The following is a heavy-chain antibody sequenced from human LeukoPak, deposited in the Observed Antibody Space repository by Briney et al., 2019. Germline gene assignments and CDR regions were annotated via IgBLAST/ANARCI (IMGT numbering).Heavy chain of an antibody. J-gene: IGHJ3*02. Sequence: ASVKVSCKASGYTXTGYYMHWVRQAPGQGLEWMGWINPNSGGTNYAQKFQGRVTMTRDTSISTAYMELSRLRSDDTAVYYCARPIVATMYAFDIWGQGTMVTVSS. CDR1: GYTXTGYY. D-gene: IGHD5-12*01. CDR2: INPNSGGT. CDR3: ARPIVATMYAFDI. V-gene: IGHV1-2*02.